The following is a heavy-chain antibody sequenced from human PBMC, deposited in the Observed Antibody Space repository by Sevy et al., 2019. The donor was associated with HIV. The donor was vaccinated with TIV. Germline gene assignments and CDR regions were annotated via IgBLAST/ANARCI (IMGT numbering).Heavy chain of an antibody. Sequence: GGSQRLSCAASGFTFSSYGMHWVRQAPGKGLEWVAFIRYDGSNKYYADSVKGRFTISRDNSKNTLYLQMNSLRAEDTAVYYCAKVCSSSSDYYYYYGMDVWGQGTTVTVSS. J-gene: IGHJ6*02. V-gene: IGHV3-30*02. CDR1: GFTFSSYG. CDR2: IRYDGSNK. CDR3: AKVCSSSSDYYYYYGMDV. D-gene: IGHD6-6*01.